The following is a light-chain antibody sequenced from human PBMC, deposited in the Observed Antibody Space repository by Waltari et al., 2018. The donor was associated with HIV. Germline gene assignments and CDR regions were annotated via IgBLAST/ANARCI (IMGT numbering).Light chain of an antibody. V-gene: IGLV3-1*01. J-gene: IGLJ2*01. CDR2: QDH. CDR3: QAWGSTTSGV. CDR1: ELGAKY. Sequence: SYEVTQPPSVAVSPGQTPTITCSGYELGAKYPCWYQHKPGQSPLLVIYQDHKRPSGIPERFSGSSSGHTATLTISGSLPMDEADYYCQAWGSTTSGVFGRGTKLTVL.